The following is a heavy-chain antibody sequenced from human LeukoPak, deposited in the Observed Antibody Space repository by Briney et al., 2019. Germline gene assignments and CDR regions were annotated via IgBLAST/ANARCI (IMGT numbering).Heavy chain of an antibody. V-gene: IGHV4-39*01. D-gene: IGHD6-13*01. CDR2: IYYSGST. J-gene: IGHJ5*02. Sequence: SETLSLTCTVSGASISDSNYYWGWIRQPPGKGLEWIGSIYYSGSTYYNPSLKSRVTISVDTSKNQFSLKLSSVTAADTAVYYCARHVGSGVYSSSWQWFDPWGQGTLVTVSS. CDR1: GASISDSNYY. CDR3: ARHVGSGVYSSSWQWFDP.